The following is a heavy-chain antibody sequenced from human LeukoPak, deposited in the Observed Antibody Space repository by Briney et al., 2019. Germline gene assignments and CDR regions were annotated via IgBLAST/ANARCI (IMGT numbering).Heavy chain of an antibody. CDR2: ISWDGAVI. Sequence: GGSLRLSCVTSGFTFRSSAMHWVRQAPGRGLEGIAFISWDGAVIYYADSVKGRFTISRDTPKRTVSLQVDSLRAEDTAVYYCAKDLGTKYCIDYWGQGALVTVSS. CDR3: AKDLGTKYCIDY. D-gene: IGHD2-8*02. V-gene: IGHV3-30*18. CDR1: GFTFRSSA. J-gene: IGHJ4*02.